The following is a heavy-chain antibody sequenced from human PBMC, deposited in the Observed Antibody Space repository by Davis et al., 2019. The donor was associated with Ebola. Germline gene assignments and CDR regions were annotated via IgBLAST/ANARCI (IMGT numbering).Heavy chain of an antibody. D-gene: IGHD3-10*01. CDR3: ARDQYGSGTDHLLGEDYYYYYYMDV. V-gene: IGHV4-34*01. J-gene: IGHJ6*03. Sequence: PSETLSLTCAVYGGSFSGYYWSWIRQPPGKGLEWIGEINHSGSTNYNPSLKSRVTISVDTSKNQFSLKLSSVTAADTAVYYCARDQYGSGTDHLLGEDYYYYYYMDVWGKGTTVTVSS. CDR1: GGSFSGYY. CDR2: INHSGST.